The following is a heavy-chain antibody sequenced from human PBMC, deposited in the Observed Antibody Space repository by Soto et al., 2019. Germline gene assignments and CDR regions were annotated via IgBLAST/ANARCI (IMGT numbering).Heavy chain of an antibody. CDR3: TVTTPEPNYYYYGMDV. D-gene: IGHD4-17*01. V-gene: IGHV4-31*03. CDR2: IYYSGST. CDR1: GGSISSGGYY. J-gene: IGHJ6*02. Sequence: LSLTCTVSGGSISSGGYYWSWIRQHPGKGLEWIGYIYYSGSTYYNPSLKSRVTISVDTSKNQFSLKLSSVTAADTAVYYCTVTTPEPNYYYYGMDVWGQGTTVTVSS.